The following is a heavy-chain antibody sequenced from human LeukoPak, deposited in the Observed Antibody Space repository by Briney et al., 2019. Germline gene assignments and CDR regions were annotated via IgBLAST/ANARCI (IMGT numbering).Heavy chain of an antibody. CDR3: ASSTLET. J-gene: IGHJ4*02. Sequence: PSETLSLTCSVSGDSITGYYWGWIRQPPGKGLEWVGNIYYTGNTYYNSSLKSRVTISLDTSKNQFSLKLSSVTAADTAVYYCASSTLETWGQGTLVTVSS. CDR2: IYYTGNT. V-gene: IGHV4-39*07. CDR1: GDSITGYY.